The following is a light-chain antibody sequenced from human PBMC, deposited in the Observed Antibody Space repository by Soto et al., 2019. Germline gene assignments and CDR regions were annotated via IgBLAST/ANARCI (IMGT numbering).Light chain of an antibody. Sequence: EIVMTQSPATLSVSPGERATLSCRASQSVSINLAWYQHKPGQAPRLLIYGASTRATGIPARFSGSGSGTEVTLTISNLQSEDFAVYYCQRYNNWPPWTFGQGTKVEIK. CDR3: QRYNNWPPWT. V-gene: IGKV3-15*01. CDR1: QSVSIN. CDR2: GAS. J-gene: IGKJ1*01.